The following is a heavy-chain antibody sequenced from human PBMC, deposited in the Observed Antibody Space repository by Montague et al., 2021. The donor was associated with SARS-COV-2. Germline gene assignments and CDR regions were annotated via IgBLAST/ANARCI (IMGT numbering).Heavy chain of an antibody. CDR1: GASISGYF. CDR3: ARGYYLGNGDCFDY. D-gene: IGHD2-21*01. Sequence: SETLSLTCTVSGASISGYFWSWIRQPAGKGLEWIGRIHTSGTTNYNPSLRSRVTMSVDTFKNQFSLKVNSVTAADTAVYYCARGYYLGNGDCFDYWGQGTLVTGSS. J-gene: IGHJ4*02. CDR2: IHTSGTT. V-gene: IGHV4-4*07.